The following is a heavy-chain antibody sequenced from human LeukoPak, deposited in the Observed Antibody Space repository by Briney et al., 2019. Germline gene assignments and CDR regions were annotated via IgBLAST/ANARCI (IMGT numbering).Heavy chain of an antibody. CDR2: ISGGAGST. D-gene: IGHD3-16*01. CDR3: ARGMGASTYYFDY. CDR1: GFTFNNYA. V-gene: IGHV3-23*01. Sequence: GGSLRLSCAASGFTFNNYAMSWVRQAPGKGLECVSIISGGAGSTYYADSLMGRFTISRDNSRNTLYLQMNSPRAEDTAMYYCARGMGASTYYFDYWGQGTLVTVSS. J-gene: IGHJ4*02.